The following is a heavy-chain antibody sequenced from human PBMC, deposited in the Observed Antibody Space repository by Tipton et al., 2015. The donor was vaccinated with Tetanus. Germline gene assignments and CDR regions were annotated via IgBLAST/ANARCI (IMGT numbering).Heavy chain of an antibody. CDR3: VRGRGLGACSYGFEY. V-gene: IGHV4-30-2*01. J-gene: IGHJ4*02. CDR1: GGSISSDGAY. Sequence: TLSLTCTVSGGSISSDGAYWGWIRQPPGQGLEWIGYIYQTGSTYFNPSLRSRLTMSFKMSKNQSSLKLTSVTAADTAVYYCVRGRGLGACSYGFEYWGQGALVSVSS. D-gene: IGHD5-18*01. CDR2: IYQTGST.